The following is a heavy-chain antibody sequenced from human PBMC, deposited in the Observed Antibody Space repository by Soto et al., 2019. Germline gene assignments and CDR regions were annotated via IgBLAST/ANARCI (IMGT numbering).Heavy chain of an antibody. J-gene: IGHJ5*01. D-gene: IGHD2-21*01. V-gene: IGHV5-10-1*01. CDR3: ARLTQSRHCISSNCYSVARFDP. Sequence: ESLKISCQGSGYIFSTYWITWVRQMPGKDLEWMWTIDPSDSHANCSLSFQGHVSISXDQSIGTADLNWSGLKASDRAMYYCARLTQSRHCISSNCYSVARFDPGSQGTLVTASS. CDR2: IDPSDSHA. CDR1: GYIFSTYW.